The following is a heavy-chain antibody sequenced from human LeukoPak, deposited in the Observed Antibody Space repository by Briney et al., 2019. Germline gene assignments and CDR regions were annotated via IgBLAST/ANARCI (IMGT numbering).Heavy chain of an antibody. CDR3: ARDLTILGYCSGGSCSDAFDI. Sequence: GGSLRLSCAASGFTFSDYYMSWIRQAPGKGLEWVSYISSSSSYTNYADSVKGRFTISRDNAKDSLYLQMNSLRAEDTAVYYCARDLTILGYCSGGSCSDAFDIWGQGTMVTVSS. CDR1: GFTFSDYY. V-gene: IGHV3-11*05. CDR2: ISSSSSYT. D-gene: IGHD2-15*01. J-gene: IGHJ3*02.